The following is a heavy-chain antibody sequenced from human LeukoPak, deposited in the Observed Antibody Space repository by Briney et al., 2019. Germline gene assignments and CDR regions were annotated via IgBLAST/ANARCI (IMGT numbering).Heavy chain of an antibody. Sequence: SETLSLTCAVYGGSFSGYYWSWVRQPPGKGLEWVGEINHSGSTNYNPSLKSRVTISVDTSKIQFSLKLSSVTAADTAVYYCARAPLMLASDAFDIWGQGTVVTVSS. V-gene: IGHV4-34*01. CDR1: GGSFSGYY. D-gene: IGHD2-8*01. CDR3: ARAPLMLASDAFDI. J-gene: IGHJ3*02. CDR2: INHSGST.